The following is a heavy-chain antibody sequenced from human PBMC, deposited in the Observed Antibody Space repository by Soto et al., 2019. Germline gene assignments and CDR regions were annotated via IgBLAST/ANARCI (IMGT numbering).Heavy chain of an antibody. CDR1: GGSISSSSYY. CDR2: IYYSGST. CDR3: ERHKGIAAAGTGGWFDP. V-gene: IGHV4-39*01. D-gene: IGHD6-13*01. J-gene: IGHJ5*02. Sequence: SETLSLTCTVSGGSISSSSYYWGWIRQPPGKGLEGIGSIYYSGSTYYNPSLKSRGTISVDTSKNQCSLKLSSGTAADTAVYSRERHKGIAAAGTGGWFDPWGQGTLVTAS.